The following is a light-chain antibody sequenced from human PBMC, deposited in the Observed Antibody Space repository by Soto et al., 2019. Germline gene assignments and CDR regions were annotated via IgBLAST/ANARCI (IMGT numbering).Light chain of an antibody. J-gene: IGLJ1*01. Sequence: QSVLTQPPSASGTPGQRVTISCSGSSSNIGSNTVNWYQQLPGTAPKLLIYSSNQRPSGVPDRFSGSKSGTSASLAISGLQSEDEADYYCAAWDDSLNGHVFGTGTKVTDL. CDR2: SSN. CDR1: SSNIGSNT. V-gene: IGLV1-44*01. CDR3: AAWDDSLNGHV.